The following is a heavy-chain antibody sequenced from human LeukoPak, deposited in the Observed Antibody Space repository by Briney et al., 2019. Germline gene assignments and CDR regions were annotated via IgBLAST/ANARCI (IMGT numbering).Heavy chain of an antibody. Sequence: VGSLRLAYTPSAFTVSGNYMSRVRQAPGKGLEWVSVIYSGGITYYADSVKGRFTISRDNSKHTLYLQMNSLRAEDTAVYYCARGGYNWNPVYFDYWGQGTLVTVSS. CDR1: AFTVSGNY. V-gene: IGHV3-53*01. D-gene: IGHD1-20*01. J-gene: IGHJ4*02. CDR3: ARGGYNWNPVYFDY. CDR2: IYSGGIT.